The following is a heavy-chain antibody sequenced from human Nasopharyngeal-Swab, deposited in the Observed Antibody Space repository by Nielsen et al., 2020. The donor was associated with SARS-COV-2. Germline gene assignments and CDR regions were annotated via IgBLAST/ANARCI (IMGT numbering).Heavy chain of an antibody. CDR3: AKVPGSSWVDAFDI. D-gene: IGHD6-13*01. Sequence: GASLQISCAASGFIFSSYGMHWVRQAPGKGLEWVAVISYDGSNKYYADSLKGRFTISKDNSKNTLYLQMNSLRAEDTAVYYCAKVPGSSWVDAFDIWGQGTKVTVSS. J-gene: IGHJ3*02. CDR2: ISYDGSNK. V-gene: IGHV3-30*18. CDR1: GFIFSSYG.